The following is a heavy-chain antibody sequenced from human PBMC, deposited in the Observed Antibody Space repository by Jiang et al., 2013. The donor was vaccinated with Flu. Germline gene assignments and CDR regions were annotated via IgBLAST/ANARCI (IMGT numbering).Heavy chain of an antibody. CDR3: ARDSAARRSGAFDI. V-gene: IGHV4-39*07. CDR2: SIIVGAP. J-gene: IGHJ3*02. CDR1: SSSYY. Sequence: SSSYYWGWDPPAPTGRGWSGLGVSIIVGAPTTTVPSKSRVTISVDTSKNQFSLKLSSVTAADTAVYYCARDSAARRSGAFDIWGQGTMVTVSS. D-gene: IGHD6-6*01.